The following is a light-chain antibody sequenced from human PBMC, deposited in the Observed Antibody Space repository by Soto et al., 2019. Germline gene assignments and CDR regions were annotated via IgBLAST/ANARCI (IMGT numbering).Light chain of an antibody. J-gene: IGKJ1*01. V-gene: IGKV3-15*01. CDR2: GAS. Sequence: EIVMTQSPATLSVSPGERATLSCRASQSVSSNLAWYRRKPGQAPRLLIYGASTRATGTPARFSGSGSGTEFTLTISSLQSEDFAVYYCQQYNNWWTFGQGTKVDIK. CDR3: QQYNNWWT. CDR1: QSVSSN.